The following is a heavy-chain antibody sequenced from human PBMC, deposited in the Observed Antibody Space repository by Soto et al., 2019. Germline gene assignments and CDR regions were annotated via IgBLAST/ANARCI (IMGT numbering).Heavy chain of an antibody. J-gene: IGHJ6*02. CDR3: ARSQGSSTSLEIYYYYYYGMDV. Sequence: QVQLVQSGAEVEQPGSSVKVSCKASGGTFSSYAISWVRQAPGQGLEWMGGIIPISGTANYAQKFQGRVTITADESTSTAYMELSSLRSEDTALYYCARSQGSSTSLEIYYYYYYGMDVWGQGTTVTVSS. D-gene: IGHD2-2*01. V-gene: IGHV1-69*01. CDR1: GGTFSSYA. CDR2: IIPISGTA.